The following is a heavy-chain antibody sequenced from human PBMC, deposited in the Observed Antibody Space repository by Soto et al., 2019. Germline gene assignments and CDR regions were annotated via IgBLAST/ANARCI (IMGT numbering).Heavy chain of an antibody. CDR3: ARMNYYDTSGYPFDY. D-gene: IGHD3-22*01. J-gene: IGHJ4*02. V-gene: IGHV4-59*01. CDR2: IYFRGTT. CDR1: CGSISSYY. Sequence: PSETLSLTCTVSCGSISSYYWSWIRQPPGKGLEWIGYIYFRGTTNYNPSLKSRVTMSADTSKNQLSLKLNSVTAADTAVYYCARMNYYDTSGYPFDYWGQGMMVTVS.